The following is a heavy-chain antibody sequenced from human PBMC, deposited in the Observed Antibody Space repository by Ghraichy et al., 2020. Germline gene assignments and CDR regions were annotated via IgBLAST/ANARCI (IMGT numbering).Heavy chain of an antibody. CDR1: GFTFSSYW. CDR2: INSDGSST. CDR3: ARYYYASSGYKN. D-gene: IGHD3-22*01. Sequence: GGSLRLSCAASGFTFSSYWMHWVRQAPGKGLVWVSLINSDGSSTSYADSVKGRFTISRDNAKNTLYLQMNSLRAEDTAVYYCARYYYASSGYKNWGQGTLVTVSS. V-gene: IGHV3-74*01. J-gene: IGHJ4*02.